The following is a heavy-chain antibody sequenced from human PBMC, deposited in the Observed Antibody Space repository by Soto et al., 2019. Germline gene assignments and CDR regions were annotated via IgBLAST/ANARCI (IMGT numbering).Heavy chain of an antibody. CDR2: INPSGGST. CDR1: GYTFTSYY. Sequence: QVQLVQSGAEVKKPGASVKVSCKASGYTFTSYYMHWVRQAPGQGLEWMGIINPSGGSTSYAQKFQVSVTMSRDTSTGTVYMELSSLRSEDTAVYYCARGEIARLGNIAAAGTLIYWGQGTLVTVSS. CDR3: ARGEIARLGNIAAAGTLIY. D-gene: IGHD6-13*01. J-gene: IGHJ4*02. V-gene: IGHV1-46*03.